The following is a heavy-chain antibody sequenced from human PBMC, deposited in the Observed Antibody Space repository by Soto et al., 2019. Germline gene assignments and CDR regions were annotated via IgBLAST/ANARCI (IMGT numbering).Heavy chain of an antibody. D-gene: IGHD1-1*01. V-gene: IGHV1-8*01. Sequence: ASVKVSCKASGYAFGDYDISWVRQAPGQGLEWMGWMNPNSANTGYAQKFQGRVSMTRDMSISTAYMELSRLRPEDTAIYYCARMATYGTLNWFDPWGQGALVTVSS. J-gene: IGHJ5*02. CDR2: MNPNSANT. CDR1: GYAFGDYD. CDR3: ARMATYGTLNWFDP.